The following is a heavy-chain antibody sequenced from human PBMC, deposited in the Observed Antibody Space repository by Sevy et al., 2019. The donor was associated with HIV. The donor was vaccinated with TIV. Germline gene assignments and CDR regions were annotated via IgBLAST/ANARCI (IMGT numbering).Heavy chain of an antibody. CDR3: TRDRFWLGPLPKEYYGMDV. D-gene: IGHD3-3*01. J-gene: IGHJ6*02. CDR1: GFSFSTFA. CDR2: ISYDGSNQ. Sequence: GGSLRLSCAASGFSFSTFAIHWVRQAPGKGLEWVAVISYDGSNQNYADSVKGRFTISRDNSKNTLYRQINSLRPEDTAVYYCTRDRFWLGPLPKEYYGMDVWGQGTTVTVSS. V-gene: IGHV3-30*04.